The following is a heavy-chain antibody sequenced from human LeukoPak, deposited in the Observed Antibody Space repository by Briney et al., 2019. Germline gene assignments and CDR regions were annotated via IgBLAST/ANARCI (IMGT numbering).Heavy chain of an antibody. V-gene: IGHV4-39*01. CDR3: ARQGDYVWFGEFQTTYFDY. CDR2: IYYSGST. Sequence: SETLSLTCTVSGGSISSSSYYWGWIRQPPGKGLEWIGSIYYSGSTYYNPSLKSRVTISVDTSKNQFSLKLSSVTAADTAVYYCARQGDYVWFGEFQTTYFDYWGQGTLVTVSS. J-gene: IGHJ4*02. D-gene: IGHD3-10*01. CDR1: GGSISSSSYY.